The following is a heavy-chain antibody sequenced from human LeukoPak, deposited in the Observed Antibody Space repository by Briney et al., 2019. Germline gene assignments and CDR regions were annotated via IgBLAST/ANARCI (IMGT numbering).Heavy chain of an antibody. D-gene: IGHD1-26*01. V-gene: IGHV3-7*01. CDR2: IKQDGSEK. CDR3: ARAGGYSGSYLLFDY. J-gene: IGHJ4*02. Sequence: GGSLRPSCAASGFTFSSYWMSWVRQAPGKGLEWVANIKQDGSEKYYVDSVKGRFTISRDNAQNSLYLQMNSLRAEDTAVYYCARAGGYSGSYLLFDYWGQGTLVTVSS. CDR1: GFTFSSYW.